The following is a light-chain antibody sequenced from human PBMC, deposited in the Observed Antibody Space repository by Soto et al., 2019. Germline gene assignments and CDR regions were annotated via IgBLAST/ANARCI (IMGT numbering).Light chain of an antibody. CDR2: DAS. J-gene: IGKJ1*01. CDR1: QSISSW. CDR3: KKYNSYWT. V-gene: IGKV1-5*01. Sequence: DIQMTQSPSTLSASVGDRVTITCRASQSISSWLAWYQQKPGKAPKLLIYDASSLESGVPSRFSGSGSGTEFTRTISNLQPDDFATYYCKKYNSYWTFGQGTKVEIK.